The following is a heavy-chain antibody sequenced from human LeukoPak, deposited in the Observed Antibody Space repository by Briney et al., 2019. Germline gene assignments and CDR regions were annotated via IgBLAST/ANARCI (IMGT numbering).Heavy chain of an antibody. D-gene: IGHD3-9*01. V-gene: IGHV1-2*02. CDR1: GYTFTGFY. CDR3: ARVLRLPNHFDWRNWFDP. CDR2: INPNSGGT. Sequence: VASVKVSCKASGYTFTGFYMHWVRQAPGQGLEWMGWINPNSGGTNYAQKFQGRVTMTRDTSISTAYMELSRLRSDDTAVYYCARVLRLPNHFDWRNWFDPWGQGTLVTVSS. J-gene: IGHJ5*02.